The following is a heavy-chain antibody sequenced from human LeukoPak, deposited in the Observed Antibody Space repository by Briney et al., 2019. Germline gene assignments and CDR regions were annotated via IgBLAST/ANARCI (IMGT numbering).Heavy chain of an antibody. J-gene: IGHJ4*02. D-gene: IGHD4-23*01. CDR2: INPDNGAI. Sequence: ASVKVSCKTSGYTFIGYYMHWVRQAPGRGLEWMGWINPDNGAINHAQKFQGRVTMTRHTSINTVCMELSRLGSDDTAVYYCTRERLSPGKGFDHWGQGTLVTVSS. CDR1: GYTFIGYY. V-gene: IGHV1-2*02. CDR3: TRERLSPGKGFDH.